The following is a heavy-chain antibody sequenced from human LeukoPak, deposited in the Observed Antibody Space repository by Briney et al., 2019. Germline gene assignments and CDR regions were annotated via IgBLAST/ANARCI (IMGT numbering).Heavy chain of an antibody. J-gene: IGHJ4*02. D-gene: IGHD2-15*01. CDR1: GFTFSSYW. Sequence: QPGGSLRLSCAASGFTFSSYWMHWVRQAPGKGLVWVSRITSEGSSTSYADSVKGRFTISRDNAKNTLYLQMNSLRAEDTAVYYCARGSSVVALDWGQGTLVTVSS. CDR2: ITSEGSST. V-gene: IGHV3-74*01. CDR3: ARGSSVVALD.